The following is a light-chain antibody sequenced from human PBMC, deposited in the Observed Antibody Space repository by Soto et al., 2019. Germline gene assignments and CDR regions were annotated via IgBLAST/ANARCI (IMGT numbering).Light chain of an antibody. CDR2: YDS. V-gene: IGLV3-21*04. J-gene: IGLJ3*02. CDR3: QVWDSSSDPWV. Sequence: SSELTQPPSVSVAPGKTARITCGGNNIGSKSVHWYQQKPGQAPVLVIYYDSDRPSGIPERFSGSNSGNTATLTISRVEAGDEADYHCQVWDSSSDPWVFGGGTKLTVL. CDR1: NIGSKS.